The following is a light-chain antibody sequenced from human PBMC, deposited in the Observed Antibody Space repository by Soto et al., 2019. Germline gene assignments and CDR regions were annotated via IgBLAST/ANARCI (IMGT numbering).Light chain of an antibody. J-gene: IGLJ1*01. CDR2: EVS. CDR1: SSDVGGYNY. CDR3: SSYTSSSTPFYV. Sequence: QSALTQPASVSGSPGQSSTISCTGTSSDVGGYNYVSWYQQHPGKAPKLMIYEVSNRPSGVSNRFSGSKSGNTASLTISGLQAEDEADYFCSSYTSSSTPFYVFGTGTKLTVL. V-gene: IGLV2-14*01.